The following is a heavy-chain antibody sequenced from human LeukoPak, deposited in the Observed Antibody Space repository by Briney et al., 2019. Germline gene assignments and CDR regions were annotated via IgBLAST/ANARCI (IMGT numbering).Heavy chain of an antibody. CDR3: ARSIAASGVDY. CDR1: GFTFSDY. Sequence: GGSLRLSCAASGFTFSDYMSWIRQAPGKGLEWVSYISSSGNTIYYADSVKGRFTISRDNAKNSLYLQMNSLRADDTAVYYCARSIAASGVDYWGQGTLVTVSS. D-gene: IGHD6-13*01. CDR2: ISSSGNTI. J-gene: IGHJ4*02. V-gene: IGHV3-11*01.